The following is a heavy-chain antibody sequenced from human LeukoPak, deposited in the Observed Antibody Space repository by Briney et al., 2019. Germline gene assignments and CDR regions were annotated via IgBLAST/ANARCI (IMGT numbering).Heavy chain of an antibody. D-gene: IGHD2-2*01. V-gene: IGHV4-4*07. CDR2: IYSSGST. Sequence: PSETLSLTCTVSRGSISNYYWSWIRQPAGKGLEWIGRIYSSGSTNYNPSLKSRVTMSLDTSMNQFSLKLSSVTAADTAVYYCARDRSEHPDCSTSCPYGLDVWGQGTTVTVSS. J-gene: IGHJ6*02. CDR3: ARDRSEHPDCSTSCPYGLDV. CDR1: RGSISNYY.